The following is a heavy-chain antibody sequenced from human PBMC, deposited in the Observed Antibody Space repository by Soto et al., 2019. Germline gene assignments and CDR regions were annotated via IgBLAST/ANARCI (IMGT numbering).Heavy chain of an antibody. CDR3: ARDIPSFHYYYYYYMDV. J-gene: IGHJ6*03. CDR2: ISSSGSTI. D-gene: IGHD2-21*01. V-gene: IGHV3-11*01. CDR1: GFTFSDYY. Sequence: GGSLRLSCAASGFTFSDYYMSWIRQAPGKGLEWVSYISSSGSTIYYADSVKGRFTISRDNAKNSLYLQMNSLRAEDTAVYYCARDIPSFHYYYYYYMDVWGKGTTVTVSS.